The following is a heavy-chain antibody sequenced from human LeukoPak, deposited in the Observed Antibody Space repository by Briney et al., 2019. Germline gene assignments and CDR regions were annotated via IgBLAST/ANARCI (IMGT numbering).Heavy chain of an antibody. V-gene: IGHV4-59*11. Sequence: SETLSLTCAVSDDSFSSHYWTWIRQPPGKGLEWIGYISYIGATNYNPSLKSRVTISIDTSKNQFSLKLSSVTAADTAVYYCARDLVTVTKGFDIWGQGTMVSVSS. D-gene: IGHD4-17*01. CDR2: ISYIGAT. CDR1: DDSFSSHY. CDR3: ARDLVTVTKGFDI. J-gene: IGHJ3*02.